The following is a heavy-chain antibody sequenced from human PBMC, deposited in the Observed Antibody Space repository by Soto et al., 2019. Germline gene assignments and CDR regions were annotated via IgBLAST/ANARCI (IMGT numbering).Heavy chain of an antibody. CDR1: GYSFTSYW. D-gene: IGHD2-8*01. J-gene: IGHJ6*02. Sequence: PGESLKISCKGSGYSFTSYWIGWVRQMPGKGLEWMGIIYPGDSDTRYSPSFQGQVTISADKSISTAYLQWSSLKASDTAMYYCARLSDCTNGVCYYYGMDVWGHGTTVTVSS. CDR3: ARLSDCTNGVCYYYGMDV. V-gene: IGHV5-51*01. CDR2: IYPGDSDT.